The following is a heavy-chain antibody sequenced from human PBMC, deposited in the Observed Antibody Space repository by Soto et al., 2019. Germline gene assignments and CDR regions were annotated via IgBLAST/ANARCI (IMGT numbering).Heavy chain of an antibody. CDR1: GFTFRSYG. CDR3: ARAIGYDTFDL. Sequence: GGSLRLSCEASGFTFRSYGMHWVRQAPGKGLEWVAVIKSDGTSQYYSDSVEGRFFISRDNSKNILYLQMSSLRAEDTAVYFCARAIGYDTFDLWGQGTLVTVSS. J-gene: IGHJ4*02. V-gene: IGHV3-33*08. D-gene: IGHD5-12*01. CDR2: IKSDGTSQ.